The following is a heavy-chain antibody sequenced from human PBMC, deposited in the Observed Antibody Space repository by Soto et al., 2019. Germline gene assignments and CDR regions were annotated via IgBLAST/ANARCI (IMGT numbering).Heavy chain of an antibody. V-gene: IGHV3-23*01. D-gene: IGHD6-13*01. CDR3: AKVAVRGQQLVPWFDP. Sequence: GGSLRLSCAASGFTFSSYAMSWVRQAPGKGLEWVSAISGSGGSTYYADSVKGRFTISRDNSKNTLYLQMNTRRAEDTAVYYCAKVAVRGQQLVPWFDPWGQGTLVTVSS. J-gene: IGHJ5*02. CDR1: GFTFSSYA. CDR2: ISGSGGST.